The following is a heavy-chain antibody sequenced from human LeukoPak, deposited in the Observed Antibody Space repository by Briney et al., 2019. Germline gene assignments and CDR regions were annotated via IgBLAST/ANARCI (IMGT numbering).Heavy chain of an antibody. D-gene: IGHD2-2*01. V-gene: IGHV3-21*01. CDR1: GFTFSSYS. Sequence: GGSLRLSCAAPGFTFSSYSMNWVRQAPGKGLEWVSSISSSSSYIYYADSVKGRFTISRDNAKNSLYLQMNSLRAEDTAVYYCARAVVPAAIPVSDYWGQGTLITVSS. J-gene: IGHJ4*02. CDR3: ARAVVPAAIPVSDY. CDR2: ISSSSSYI.